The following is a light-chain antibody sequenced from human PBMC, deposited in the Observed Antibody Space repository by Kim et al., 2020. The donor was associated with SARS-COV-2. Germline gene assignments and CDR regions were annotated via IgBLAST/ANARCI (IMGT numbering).Light chain of an antibody. V-gene: IGLV3-1*01. J-gene: IGLJ2*01. Sequence: VTPGQTASITCSGDKLGDKYACWYQQRPGQSPVLVIYQDSKRPSGIPERFSGSNSGNTATLTISGTQAMDEADYYCQAWDSSTVVFGGGTQLTVL. CDR3: QAWDSSTVV. CDR2: QDS. CDR1: KLGDKY.